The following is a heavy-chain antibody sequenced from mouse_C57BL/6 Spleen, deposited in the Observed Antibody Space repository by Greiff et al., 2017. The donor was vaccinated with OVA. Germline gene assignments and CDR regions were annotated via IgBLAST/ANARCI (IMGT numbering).Heavy chain of an antibody. V-gene: IGHV14-4*01. J-gene: IGHJ3*01. CDR3: TTPGTNAY. CDR1: GFNIKDDY. Sequence: EVKLQESGAELVRPGASVKLSCTASGFNIKDDYMHWVKQRPEQGLEWIGWIDPENGDTEYASKFQGKATITADTSSNTAYLQLSSLTSEDTAVYYCTTPGTNAYWGQGTLVTVSA. CDR2: IDPENGDT. D-gene: IGHD4-1*01.